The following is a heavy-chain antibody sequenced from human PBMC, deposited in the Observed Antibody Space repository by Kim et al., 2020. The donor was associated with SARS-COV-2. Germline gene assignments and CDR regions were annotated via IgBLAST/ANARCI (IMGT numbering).Heavy chain of an antibody. CDR3: AGGNNYYDSSGYTPGY. D-gene: IGHD3-22*01. CDR2: IIPIFGTA. J-gene: IGHJ4*02. V-gene: IGHV1-69*13. CDR1: GGTFSSYA. Sequence: SVKVSCKASGGTFSSYAISWVRQAPGQGLEWMGGIIPIFGTANYAQKFQGRVTITADESTSTAYMELSSLRSEDTAVYYCAGGNNYYDSSGYTPGYWGQGTLVTVSS.